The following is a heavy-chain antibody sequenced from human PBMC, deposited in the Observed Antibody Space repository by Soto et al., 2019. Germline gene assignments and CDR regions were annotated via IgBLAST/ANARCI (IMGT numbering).Heavy chain of an antibody. V-gene: IGHV4-39*01. J-gene: IGHJ6*02. CDR1: GGPISSSSYY. CDR3: ARGRVVAANFLNV. CDR2: IYYSGSA. D-gene: IGHD2-15*01. Sequence: SETLSLTCTVSGGPISSSSYYRGWIRQPPGKGLEWIGSIYYSGSAYYNPSLKSRVTISVDTSKNQFSLKLRSVTAADTAVYYCARGRVVAANFLNVWGQGTTVTVSS.